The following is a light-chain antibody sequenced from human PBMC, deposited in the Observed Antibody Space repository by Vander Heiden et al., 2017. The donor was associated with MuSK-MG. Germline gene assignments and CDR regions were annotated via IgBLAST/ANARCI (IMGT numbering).Light chain of an antibody. V-gene: IGKV4-1*01. CDR3: QQYYSPPFT. CDR2: WAS. CDR1: QSVLYTSNNKNY. Sequence: DIMMTQSPDSLGVSLGERATINCKSSQSVLYTSNNKNYLAWYQQKPGQPPKLLIYWASTRQSGVPERFSGSGSGTDFTLTINNLQGEDVAVYSCQQYYSPPFTFGPGTTLDI. J-gene: IGKJ3*01.